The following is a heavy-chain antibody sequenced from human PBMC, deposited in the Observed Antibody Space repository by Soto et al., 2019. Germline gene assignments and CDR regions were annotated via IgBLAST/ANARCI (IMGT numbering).Heavy chain of an antibody. CDR3: ASGLSGDKVDQ. D-gene: IGHD2-21*01. V-gene: IGHV4-30-4*01. Sequence: SETLSLTCTVSGGSIRDGACYWSWIRQPPGKGLEWIGHIYNSGNTYNNPSLRSRLTISLDTSKSQFSLNLNSVTAADTAVYYCASGLSGDKVDQWGQGTLVTVSS. CDR1: GGSIRDGACY. CDR2: IYNSGNT. J-gene: IGHJ4*02.